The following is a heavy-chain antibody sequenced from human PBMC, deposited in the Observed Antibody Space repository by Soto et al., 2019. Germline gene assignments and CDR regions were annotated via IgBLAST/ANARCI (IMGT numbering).Heavy chain of an antibody. Sequence: QVQLVQSGAEVKKPGASVKVSCKATGYTFTRYGISWVRQAPGQGLEWMGWISAYNGNTNYAQKLQGRVTMTTDTSTSTAYMELRSLRSDDTAVYYCARSDCSGGSCYSYYFAYWGQGTLVTVSS. V-gene: IGHV1-18*01. CDR1: GYTFTRYG. CDR2: ISAYNGNT. D-gene: IGHD2-15*01. CDR3: ARSDCSGGSCYSYYFAY. J-gene: IGHJ4*02.